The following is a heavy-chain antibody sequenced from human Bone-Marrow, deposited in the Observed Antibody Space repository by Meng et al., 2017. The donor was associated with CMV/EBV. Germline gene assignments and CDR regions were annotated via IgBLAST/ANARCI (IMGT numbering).Heavy chain of an antibody. CDR2: IRYDGSNK. CDR1: GFTFSSYG. V-gene: IGHV3-30*02. Sequence: GGSLRPSCPASGFTFSSYGMHWVRQAPGKGLEWVAFIRYDGSNKYYADSVKGRFTISRDNSKNTLYLQMNSLRAEDTAVYYCARDTPSSSGYHNWFDPWGQGTLVTVSS. J-gene: IGHJ5*02. CDR3: ARDTPSSSGYHNWFDP. D-gene: IGHD3-22*01.